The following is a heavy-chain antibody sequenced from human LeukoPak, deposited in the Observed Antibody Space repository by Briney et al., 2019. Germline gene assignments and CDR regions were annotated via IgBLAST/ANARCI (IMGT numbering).Heavy chain of an antibody. D-gene: IGHD4-17*01. CDR1: AFTFSTYS. CDR3: ARFRRLDYGDPNYFDF. J-gene: IGHJ4*02. CDR2: ISSSSSYI. Sequence: PGGSLRLSCSASAFTFSTYSMNWVRQAPGKGLEWVSSISSSSSYIYYYADSVKGRFTISRDNAKNSLYLQMNSLRAEDTAVYYCARFRRLDYGDPNYFDFWGQGTLVTVSA. V-gene: IGHV3-21*01.